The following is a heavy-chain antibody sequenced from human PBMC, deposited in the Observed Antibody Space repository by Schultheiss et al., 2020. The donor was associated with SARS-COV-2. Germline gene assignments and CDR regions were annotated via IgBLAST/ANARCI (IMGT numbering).Heavy chain of an antibody. D-gene: IGHD3-22*01. CDR2: ISWNSGSI. J-gene: IGHJ4*02. Sequence: GGSLRLSCAASGFTVSSNYMSWVRQAPGKGLEWVSGISWNSGSIGYADSVKGRFTISRDNAKNSLYLQMNSLRAEDTALYYCAKGPYYYDSSGYYDYWGQGTLVTVSS. CDR1: GFTVSSNY. CDR3: AKGPYYYDSSGYYDY. V-gene: IGHV3-9*01.